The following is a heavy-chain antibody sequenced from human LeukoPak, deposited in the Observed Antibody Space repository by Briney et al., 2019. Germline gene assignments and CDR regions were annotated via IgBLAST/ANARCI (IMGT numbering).Heavy chain of an antibody. CDR3: AGGGVDIVATIRDDDAFDI. J-gene: IGHJ3*02. Sequence: GASVKVSCKASGYTFTGYYMHWVRQAPGQGLEWMGWMNPYSGGTNYAQKFQGRVTMTRDTSISTAYMELRRLRSEDTAVYYCAGGGVDIVATIRDDDAFDIWGQGTMVTVSS. V-gene: IGHV1-2*02. CDR1: GYTFTGYY. CDR2: MNPYSGGT. D-gene: IGHD5-12*01.